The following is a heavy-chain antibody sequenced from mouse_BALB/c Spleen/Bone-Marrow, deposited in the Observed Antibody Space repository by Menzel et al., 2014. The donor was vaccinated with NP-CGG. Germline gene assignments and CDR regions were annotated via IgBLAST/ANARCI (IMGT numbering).Heavy chain of an antibody. D-gene: IGHD2-2*01. Sequence: VQLQQSGPELVKPGASVKMSCEASGYTFTSYVMHWVKQKPGQGLEWIGYINPYNDGTKYNEKFKGKATLTSDKSSSTAYMELSSLTSEDSAVYYCARREDGYGTFYWYFDVWGAGTTVTVSS. CDR3: ARREDGYGTFYWYFDV. V-gene: IGHV1-14*01. J-gene: IGHJ1*01. CDR2: INPYNDGT. CDR1: GYTFTSYV.